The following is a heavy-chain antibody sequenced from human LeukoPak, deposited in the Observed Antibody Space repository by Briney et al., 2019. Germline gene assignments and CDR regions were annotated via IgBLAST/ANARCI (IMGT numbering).Heavy chain of an antibody. CDR3: ARGGSLQWLVPAYYYYYYGMDV. Sequence: VSVNVSCKASGYTFTSYAMHWVRQAPGQRLEWMGWINAGNGNTKYSQKFQGRVTITRDTSASTAYMELSSLRSEDTAVYYCARGGSLQWLVPAYYYYYYGMDVWGQGTTVTVSS. D-gene: IGHD6-19*01. V-gene: IGHV1-3*01. CDR1: GYTFTSYA. J-gene: IGHJ6*02. CDR2: INAGNGNT.